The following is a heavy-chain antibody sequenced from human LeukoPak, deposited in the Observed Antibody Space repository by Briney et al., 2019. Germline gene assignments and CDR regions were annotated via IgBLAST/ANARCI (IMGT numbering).Heavy chain of an antibody. D-gene: IGHD2-15*01. J-gene: IGHJ4*02. CDR2: INPSGDNT. CDR1: GFSLSTSA. V-gene: IGHV3-23*01. Sequence: GVSLRLPRAASGFSLSTSAMSGVRPAPGKGLEWLSSINPSGDNTFSANSVKGRFSISRDNSKNTVSLQMNTLRAEDTAIYYCARHLGYCSSGNCYFDYWGQGTLVTVSS. CDR3: ARHLGYCSSGNCYFDY.